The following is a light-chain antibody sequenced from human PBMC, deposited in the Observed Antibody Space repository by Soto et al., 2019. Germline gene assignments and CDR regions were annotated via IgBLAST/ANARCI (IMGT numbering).Light chain of an antibody. CDR1: QSVSSN. V-gene: IGKV3-15*01. Sequence: EMVMTQDPATLSVSPGERANISCRASQSVSSNLAWYQQSPGKAPWLLSYGASNRATCIPARFSGSGSWTEFTLTISSLQSEDFAVYYCQQYHNWPQTFGQGTKVDI. CDR2: GAS. J-gene: IGKJ1*01. CDR3: QQYHNWPQT.